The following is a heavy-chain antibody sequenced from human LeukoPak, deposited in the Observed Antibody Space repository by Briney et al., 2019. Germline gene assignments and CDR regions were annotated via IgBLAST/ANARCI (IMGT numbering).Heavy chain of an antibody. Sequence: GGSLRLSCAASGFTFSDYYMSWIRQAPGKGLEWVSYISSSSSYTNYADSVKGRFTISRDNAKNSLYLQMNSLRAEDKAVYYCARDRQDYDYVWGSYPLDYWGQGTLVTVSS. CDR3: ARDRQDYDYVWGSYPLDY. J-gene: IGHJ4*02. V-gene: IGHV3-11*06. CDR1: GFTFSDYY. CDR2: ISSSSSYT. D-gene: IGHD3-16*02.